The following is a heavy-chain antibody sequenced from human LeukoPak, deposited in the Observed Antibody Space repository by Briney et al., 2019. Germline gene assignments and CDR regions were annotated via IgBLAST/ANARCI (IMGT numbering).Heavy chain of an antibody. CDR1: GGSISSYY. V-gene: IGHV4-59*01. J-gene: IGHJ2*01. D-gene: IGHD4-17*01. CDR3: TVTTPDWYFDL. Sequence: SETLSLTCTVSGGSISSYYWSWIRQPPGKGLEWTGYIYYSGSTNYNPSLKSRVTISVDTSKNQFSLKLSSVTAADTAVYYCTVTTPDWYFDLWGRGTLVTVS. CDR2: IYYSGST.